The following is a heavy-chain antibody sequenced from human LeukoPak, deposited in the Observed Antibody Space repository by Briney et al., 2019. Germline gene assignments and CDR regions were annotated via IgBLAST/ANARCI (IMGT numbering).Heavy chain of an antibody. J-gene: IGHJ4*02. V-gene: IGHV3-23*01. CDR1: GFTFSSYS. CDR3: AKAPRGSYYFDY. CDR2: ISGSGGST. D-gene: IGHD3-16*01. Sequence: PGGSLRLSCAASGFTFSSYSMNWVRQAPGKGLEWVSAISGSGGSTYYADSVKGRFTISRDNSKNTLYLQMNSLRAEDTAVYYCAKAPRGSYYFDYWGQGTLVTVSS.